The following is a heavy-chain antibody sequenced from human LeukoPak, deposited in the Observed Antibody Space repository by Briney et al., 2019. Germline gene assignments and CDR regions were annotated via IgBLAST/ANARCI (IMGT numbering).Heavy chain of an antibody. V-gene: IGHV1-18*01. CDR2: ISAYNGNT. J-gene: IGHJ6*03. CDR1: GYTFANYG. Sequence: ASVKVSCKASGYTFANYGISWVRQAPGQGLEWVGWISAYNGNTDYAQKLQGRVTMTTDTTTSTGYMELRSLRSDDTALYYCARSPIARVAATTPYYMDVWGKGTTVTISS. CDR3: ARSPIARVAATTPYYMDV. D-gene: IGHD6-19*01.